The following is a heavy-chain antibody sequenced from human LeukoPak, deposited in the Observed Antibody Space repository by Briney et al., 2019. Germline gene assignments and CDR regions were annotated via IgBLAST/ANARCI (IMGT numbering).Heavy chain of an antibody. V-gene: IGHV1-69*13. CDR3: ARVWDVVPAAKVGYYFDY. CDR2: IIPIFGTA. Sequence: GASVKVSCKASGGTFSSYAISWVRQAPGQGLEWMGGIIPIFGTANYAQKFQGRVTITADESTSTAYMELSSLRSEDTAVYCCARVWDVVPAAKVGYYFDYWGQGTLVTVSS. CDR1: GGTFSSYA. D-gene: IGHD2-2*01. J-gene: IGHJ4*02.